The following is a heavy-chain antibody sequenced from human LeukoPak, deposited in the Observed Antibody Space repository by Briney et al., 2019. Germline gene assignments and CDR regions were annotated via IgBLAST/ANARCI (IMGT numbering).Heavy chain of an antibody. CDR1: GFTLSRYW. V-gene: IGHV3-48*03. D-gene: IGHD2-8*01. CDR2: IGSSVSTI. CDR3: ALMLYDSINC. Sequence: GGSLRLSCAASGFTLSRYWMSWVRQAPGKGLEWVSHIGSSVSTIYYADSVKGRFTISRDNAKKSLSLQMTSLRAEDTAVYYCALMLYDSINCWSQGTLVTVSS. J-gene: IGHJ4*02.